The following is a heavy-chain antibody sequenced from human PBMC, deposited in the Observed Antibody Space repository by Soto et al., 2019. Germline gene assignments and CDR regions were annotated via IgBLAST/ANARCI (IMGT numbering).Heavy chain of an antibody. CDR2: ISYDGSNK. D-gene: IGHD2-2*01. J-gene: IGHJ4*02. Sequence: XGSLRLSCAAAGFTFSSYGMHWVRQAPGKGLEWVAVISYDGSNKYYADSVKGRFTISRDNSKNTLYLQMNSLRAEDTAVYYCAKDLVVVPAGFDSWGQGPLVTVSS. CDR3: AKDLVVVPAGFDS. V-gene: IGHV3-30*18. CDR1: GFTFSSYG.